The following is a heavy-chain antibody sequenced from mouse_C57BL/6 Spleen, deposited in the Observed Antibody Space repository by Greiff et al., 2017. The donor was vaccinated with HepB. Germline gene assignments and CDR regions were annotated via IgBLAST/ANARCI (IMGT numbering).Heavy chain of an antibody. J-gene: IGHJ4*01. CDR1: GFNIKDYY. D-gene: IGHD2-1*01. CDR3: ARSSYYGNYEGAMDY. CDR2: IDPEDGET. V-gene: IGHV14-2*01. Sequence: DVQLQESGAELVKPGASVKLSCTASGFNIKDYYMHWVKQRTEQGLEWIGRIDPEDGETKYAPKFQGKATITADTSSNTAYLQLSSLTSDNTAVYYCARSSYYGNYEGAMDYWGQGTSVTVAS.